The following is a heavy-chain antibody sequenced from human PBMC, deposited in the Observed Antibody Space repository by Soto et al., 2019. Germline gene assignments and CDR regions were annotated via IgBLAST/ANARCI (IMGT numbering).Heavy chain of an antibody. Sequence: QVQLVQSGAEVSKPESSVKVSCKASGGTFSNYALSWLRQAPGQGLEWMGGIIPLFSTANYAQKFQGTATSMADESTSAAYMELSSLRSEDTAVYYCAGASVDTAMITLDYFSWHYGMDVWGQGTTVTVAS. D-gene: IGHD5-18*01. V-gene: IGHV1-69*01. J-gene: IGHJ6*02. CDR3: AGASVDTAMITLDYFSWHYGMDV. CDR2: IIPLFSTA. CDR1: GGTFSNYA.